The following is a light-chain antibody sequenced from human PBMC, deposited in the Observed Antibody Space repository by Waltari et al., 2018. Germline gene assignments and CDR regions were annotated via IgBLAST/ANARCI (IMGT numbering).Light chain of an antibody. J-gene: IGLJ3*02. CDR1: SGFGCTNTY. CDR3: VLYMGGAVL. Sequence: QPLLTQDPSSDVYSAGPVTLTFGSISGFGCTNTYSIWYQQTPGQAPRPLIYSTDTRSSGVPDRFSGSILGNKAVLTITGAQAHDEADYHCVLYMGGAVLFGGGTKLTVL. V-gene: IGLV8-61*01. CDR2: STD.